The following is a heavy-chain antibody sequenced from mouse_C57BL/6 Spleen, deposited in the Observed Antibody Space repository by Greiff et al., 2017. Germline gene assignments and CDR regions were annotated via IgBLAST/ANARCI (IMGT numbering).Heavy chain of an antibody. CDR3: ARFSTGTGYFDY. V-gene: IGHV1-69*01. CDR2: IDPSDSYT. Sequence: QVQLQQPGAELVMPGASVKLSCKASGYTFTSYWMHWVKQRPGQGLEWIGEIDPSDSYTNYNQKFKGKSTLTVDKSSSTAYMQLSSLTSEDSAVYYCARFSTGTGYFDYWGQGTTLTVSS. J-gene: IGHJ2*01. CDR1: GYTFTSYW. D-gene: IGHD4-1*02.